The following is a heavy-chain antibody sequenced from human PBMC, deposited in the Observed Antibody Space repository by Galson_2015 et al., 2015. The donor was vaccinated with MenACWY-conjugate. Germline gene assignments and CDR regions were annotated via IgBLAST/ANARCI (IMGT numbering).Heavy chain of an antibody. CDR1: GGSFSGYY. D-gene: IGHD6-19*01. Sequence: SETLSLTCAVYGGSFSGYYWSWIRQPPGKGLEWIGEINHSGSTNYNPSLKSRVTISVDTSKNQFSLKLSSVTAADTAVYYCARARYSSGCLDCWGQGTLVTVSS. CDR2: INHSGST. CDR3: ARARYSSGCLDC. J-gene: IGHJ4*02. V-gene: IGHV4-34*01.